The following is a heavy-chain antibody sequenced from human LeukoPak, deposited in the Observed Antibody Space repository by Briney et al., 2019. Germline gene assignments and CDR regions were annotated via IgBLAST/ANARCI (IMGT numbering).Heavy chain of an antibody. Sequence: PGGSLTLSCAASGFTFSDYYMTRIRQAPGRGLEWISYMNGSSRNTKYADSVKGRFTIIRDNAKNSVYLLMNSVRAEDTAVYYCARRGTTYCTVDSCHPNWFDPWGQGTLVTV. J-gene: IGHJ5*02. CDR2: MNGSSRNT. V-gene: IGHV3-11*03. D-gene: IGHD2-15*01. CDR3: ARRGTTYCTVDSCHPNWFDP. CDR1: GFTFSDYY.